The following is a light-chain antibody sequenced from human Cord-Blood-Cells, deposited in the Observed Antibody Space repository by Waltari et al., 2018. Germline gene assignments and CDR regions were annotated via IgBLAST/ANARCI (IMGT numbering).Light chain of an antibody. V-gene: IGLV6-57*03. CDR3: QSYDSSNQV. J-gene: IGLJ3*02. CDR2: EDN. Sequence: NFMLTRPHSVSESPGKTVTISCTRSSGSIARNYVQWYQQRPGSAPTTVIYEDNQRPSGVPDRFSGSIDSSSNSASLTISGLKTEDEADYYCQSYDSSNQVFGGGTKLTVL. CDR1: SGSIARNY.